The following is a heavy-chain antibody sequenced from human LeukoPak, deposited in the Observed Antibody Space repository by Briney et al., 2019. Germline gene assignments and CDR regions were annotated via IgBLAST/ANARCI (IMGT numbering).Heavy chain of an antibody. V-gene: IGHV3-23*01. D-gene: IGHD1-26*01. CDR2: IRGSGNNT. Sequence: QAVGFLRVSCAASGFTFRGYAMTWVRQAPGKGLEWVSIIRGSGNNTNDADSVKGRFTIHRENSKNTLYLQMNSLSAEDTAIYYCANGVIEGAFDYWGQGTLVTVPS. J-gene: IGHJ4*02. CDR1: GFTFRGYA. CDR3: ANGVIEGAFDY.